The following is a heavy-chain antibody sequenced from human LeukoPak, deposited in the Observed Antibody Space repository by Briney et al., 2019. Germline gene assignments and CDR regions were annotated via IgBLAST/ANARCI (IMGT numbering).Heavy chain of an antibody. J-gene: IGHJ3*02. Sequence: ASVKVSCKASGYTFTTYYMHWVRQAPGQGLEWMGIIDPSGCSTSYAQKFQGRVTMTRDTSTSTVYMELSSLRSDDTAVYYCARLSQQTFDIWGQGTLVTVSS. V-gene: IGHV1-46*01. CDR1: GYTFTTYY. CDR2: IDPSGCST. CDR3: ARLSQQTFDI.